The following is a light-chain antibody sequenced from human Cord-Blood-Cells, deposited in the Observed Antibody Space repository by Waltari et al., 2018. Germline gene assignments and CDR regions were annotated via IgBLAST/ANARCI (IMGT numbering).Light chain of an antibody. V-gene: IGKV1-39*01. J-gene: IGKJ5*01. CDR2: AAS. Sequence: DIQMTQSPSSLSASVGDRVTITCRASQSISSYLNWYQQKPGKAPKILIYAASSLQSGVPSRFSGSGSGIDFTLTISSLKPEDFATYYFQQSYSTPITFGQGTRLEIK. CDR1: QSISSY. CDR3: QQSYSTPIT.